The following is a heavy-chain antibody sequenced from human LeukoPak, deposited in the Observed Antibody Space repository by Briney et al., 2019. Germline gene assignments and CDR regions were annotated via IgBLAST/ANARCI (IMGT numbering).Heavy chain of an antibody. CDR2: TNAGNGNT. J-gene: IGHJ4*02. Sequence: ASVKVSCKASGYTISSYAIHWVRQAPGQRLEWMGWTNAGNGNTRYAQKFQDRVTITRDTSANTAYMELSSLRSEDTAVYYCARGLVGASVEFDYWGQGTLVTVSS. CDR1: GYTISSYA. D-gene: IGHD1-26*01. V-gene: IGHV1-3*01. CDR3: ARGLVGASVEFDY.